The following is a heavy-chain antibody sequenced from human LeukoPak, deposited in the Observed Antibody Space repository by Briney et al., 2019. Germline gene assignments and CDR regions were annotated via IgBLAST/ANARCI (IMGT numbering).Heavy chain of an antibody. CDR3: GRGNKSFDP. CDR1: GYAFTSQD. CDR2: INPNTGDT. V-gene: IGHV1-2*02. Sequence: ASVKVSCKASGYAFTSQDINWVRQATGQGLEWIGWINPNTGDTNYAPKFQGRVTMIKDTSTNSAYMELNKLTSDDTAVYYCGRGNKSFDPWGQGTLVTVSS. J-gene: IGHJ5*02.